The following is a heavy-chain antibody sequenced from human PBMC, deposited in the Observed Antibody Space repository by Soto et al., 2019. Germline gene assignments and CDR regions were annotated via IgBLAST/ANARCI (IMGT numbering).Heavy chain of an antibody. V-gene: IGHV1-3*01. D-gene: IGHD3-10*01. CDR1: GYTFTSYA. CDR2: INAGNGNT. CDR3: ARTPTSGWYFDL. J-gene: IGHJ2*01. Sequence: ASVKVSCEACGYTFTSYAMHWVRQAPGQRLGWMGWINAGNGNTKYSQKFQGRVTITRDTSASTAYMELSSLRSEDTAVYYCARTPTSGWYFDLWGRGTLVTVSS.